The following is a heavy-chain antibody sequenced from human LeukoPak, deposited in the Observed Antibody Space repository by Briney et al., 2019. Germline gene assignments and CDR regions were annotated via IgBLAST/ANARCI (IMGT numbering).Heavy chain of an antibody. J-gene: IGHJ4*02. CDR1: EFTVSSNY. V-gene: IGHV3-53*01. CDR3: ARDDSSGYFDY. Sequence: GGSLRLSCAASEFTVSSNYMSWVRQAPGKGLEWVSVIYSGGSTYYADSVKGRFTISRDNSKNTLYPQMNSLRAEDTAVYYCARDDSSGYFDYWGQGTLVTVSS. D-gene: IGHD6-25*01. CDR2: IYSGGST.